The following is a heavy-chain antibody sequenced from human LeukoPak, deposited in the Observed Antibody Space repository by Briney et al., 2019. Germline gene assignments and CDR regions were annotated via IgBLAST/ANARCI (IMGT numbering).Heavy chain of an antibody. D-gene: IGHD5-24*01. CDR2: ISWNSGSV. CDR3: ARDGNRFLAPEMAKIAYYFDY. Sequence: GGSLRLSCAASGFTFDDYAMHWVRQAPGKGLEWVSGISWNSGSVAYADSLKGRFTISRDNSKNTLYLQMNSLRAEDTAVYYCARDGNRFLAPEMAKIAYYFDYGAQDPWSPSPQ. V-gene: IGHV3-9*01. CDR1: GFTFDDYA. J-gene: IGHJ4*01.